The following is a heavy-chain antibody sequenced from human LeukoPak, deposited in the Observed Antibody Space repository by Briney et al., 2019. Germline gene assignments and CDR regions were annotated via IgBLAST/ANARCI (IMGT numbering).Heavy chain of an antibody. V-gene: IGHV3-33*06. D-gene: IGHD3-22*01. CDR1: GFTFSNYG. J-gene: IGHJ1*01. Sequence: GRSLRLSCAASGFTFSNYGMHWVRQAPGKGLEWVAGIWYDGSNKDYADSVKGRFTISRDNSKNTLYLQMNSLRAEDTAVYYCAKGYYDSSAQGWYFQHWGQGTLVTVSS. CDR2: IWYDGSNK. CDR3: AKGYYDSSAQGWYFQH.